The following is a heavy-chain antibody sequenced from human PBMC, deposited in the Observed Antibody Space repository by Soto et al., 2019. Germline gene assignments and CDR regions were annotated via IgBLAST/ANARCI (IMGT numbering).Heavy chain of an antibody. J-gene: IGHJ6*02. CDR1: HYTFTNYC. V-gene: IGHV1-46*01. CDR3: ARALYDTDCVPGGAESRYHGMDV. CDR2: INPSGGNS. Sequence: ASVKVSCKASHYTFTNYCVHWVRQAPGQGLEWMGVINPSGGNSKYAQRFRGRVTMNRDTSTSTGYMDLRSLRPDATAVYFCARALYDTDCVPGGAESRYHGMDVWGRGTTVTVSS. D-gene: IGHD2-2*01.